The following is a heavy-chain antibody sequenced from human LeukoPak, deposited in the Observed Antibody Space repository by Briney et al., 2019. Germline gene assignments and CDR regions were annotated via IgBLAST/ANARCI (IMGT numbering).Heavy chain of an antibody. J-gene: IGHJ4*02. D-gene: IGHD5-24*01. CDR1: GGSISTHY. CDR3: AREVEMATQFDY. V-gene: IGHV4-4*07. CDR2: ISTTGST. Sequence: SETLSLTCTVSGGSISTHYWSWIRQPAGKGLEWIGRISTTGSTNYNPSLKSRVTMSIDTSKNQFSLKLSSVTAADTAVYYCAREVEMATQFDYWGQGALVTVSS.